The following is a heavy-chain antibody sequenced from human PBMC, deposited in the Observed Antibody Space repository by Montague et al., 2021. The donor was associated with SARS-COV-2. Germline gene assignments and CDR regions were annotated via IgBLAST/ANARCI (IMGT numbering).Heavy chain of an antibody. CDR3: AKDLTVYIVVVVAAIKDSAFDY. D-gene: IGHD2-15*01. J-gene: IGHJ4*02. CDR2: VSYDGSNK. V-gene: IGHV3-30*18. Sequence: SLRLSCAASGFTFNTYDMHWVRQAPGKGLEWVAVVSYDGSNKYYADSVKGRFTISRDNSKNTLYLQMNSLRAEDTAVYYCAKDLTVYIVVVVAAIKDSAFDYWGQGTLVTVSS. CDR1: GFTFNTYD.